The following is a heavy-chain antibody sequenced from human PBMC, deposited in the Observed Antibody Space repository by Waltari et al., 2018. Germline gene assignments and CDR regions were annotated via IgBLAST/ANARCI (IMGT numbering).Heavy chain of an antibody. CDR3: AINQY. CDR2: IKPDGSEK. V-gene: IGHV3-7*01. J-gene: IGHJ4*02. CDR1: GINFSNYW. Sequence: EVQLVESGGGLVQPGGSLRLSWVVSGINFSNYWMNWVRQAPGKGLEWVANIKPDGSEKYYVDSVKGRLTISRDNAKNSLFLQMNSLSVDDTGVYYCAINQYWGQGTLVTVSS.